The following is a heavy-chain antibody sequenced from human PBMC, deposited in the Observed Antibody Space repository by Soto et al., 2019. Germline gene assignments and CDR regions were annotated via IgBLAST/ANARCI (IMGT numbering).Heavy chain of an antibody. CDR2: TSHDGVT. CDR1: GGSISSGDYY. Sequence: SETLSLTCTVSGGSISSGDYYWSWVRQSPGKGLEWIGETSHDGVTNYNPSLEGRVTISIDKSKNQFYLDLNSVTAADTAVYYCARHVYMTGPHFDIWGQGTMVTVSS. V-gene: IGHV4-39*01. D-gene: IGHD3-10*01. J-gene: IGHJ3*02. CDR3: ARHVYMTGPHFDI.